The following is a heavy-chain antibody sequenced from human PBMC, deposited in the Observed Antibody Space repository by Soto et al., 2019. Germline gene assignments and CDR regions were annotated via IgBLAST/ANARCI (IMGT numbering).Heavy chain of an antibody. CDR2: INHSGST. Sequence: LRETLSLTCAVYGGSFSGYYWSWIRQPPGKGLEWIGEINHSGSTNYNPSLKSRVTISVDTSKNQFSLKLSSVTAADTAVYYCARETRYYDSSGYYYAFDIWGQGTMVTVSS. V-gene: IGHV4-34*01. J-gene: IGHJ3*02. CDR3: ARETRYYDSSGYYYAFDI. D-gene: IGHD3-22*01. CDR1: GGSFSGYY.